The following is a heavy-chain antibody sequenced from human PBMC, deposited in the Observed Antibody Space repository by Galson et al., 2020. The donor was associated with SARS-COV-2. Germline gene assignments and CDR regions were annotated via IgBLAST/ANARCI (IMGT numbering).Heavy chain of an antibody. Sequence: GESLKISCAASGFTFSTYAMSWVRQAPGKGLEWVSGISGSGGSTYYADSVKGRFTISRDNSKNTLYLQMNSLRAEDTAVYYCAKAGVRGVIDLPPVDYWGQGTLVTVSS. J-gene: IGHJ4*02. V-gene: IGHV3-23*01. CDR3: AKAGVRGVIDLPPVDY. D-gene: IGHD3-10*01. CDR2: ISGSGGST. CDR1: GFTFSTYA.